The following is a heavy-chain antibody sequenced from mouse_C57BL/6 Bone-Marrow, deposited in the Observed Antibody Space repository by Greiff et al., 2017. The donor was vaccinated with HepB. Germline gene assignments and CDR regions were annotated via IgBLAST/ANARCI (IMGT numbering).Heavy chain of an antibody. CDR3: ARSLYNPTGYYYAMDY. Sequence: VQLQQSGPELVKPGASVKISCKASGYAFSSSWMNWVKQRPGKGLEWIGRIYPGDGDTNYNGKFKGKATLTADTSSSTAYMQLSSLTSEDSAVYFCARSLYNPTGYYYAMDYWGQGTSVTVSS. D-gene: IGHD1-1*01. CDR1: GYAFSSSW. CDR2: IYPGDGDT. J-gene: IGHJ4*01. V-gene: IGHV1-82*01.